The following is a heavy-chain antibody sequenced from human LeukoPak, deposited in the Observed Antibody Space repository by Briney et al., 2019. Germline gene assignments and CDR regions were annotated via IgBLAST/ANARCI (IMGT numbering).Heavy chain of an antibody. D-gene: IGHD2-15*01. CDR2: LRWNSGSL. Sequence: SLRHSRAASGFTFDDYAMHCVRPAPGKSLEWCSGLRWNSGSLGYADSVKGRFTISRDNAKNSLYLQMNSLRAEDMALYYCAKAYCRGGSCYRFAFDIWGQGTMVTVSS. J-gene: IGHJ3*02. CDR1: GFTFDDYA. V-gene: IGHV3-9*03. CDR3: AKAYCRGGSCYRFAFDI.